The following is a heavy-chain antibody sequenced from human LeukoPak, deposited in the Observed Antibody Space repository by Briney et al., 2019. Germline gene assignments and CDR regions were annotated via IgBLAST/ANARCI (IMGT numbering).Heavy chain of an antibody. J-gene: IGHJ4*02. CDR3: AKSDSSSWFFDY. D-gene: IGHD6-13*01. CDR1: GFTFSSCE. V-gene: IGHV3-23*01. CDR2: ISGSGGST. Sequence: GGSLRLSCAAFGFTFSSCEMSWVRQAPGKGLEWVSAISGSGGSTYYADSVKGRFTISRDNSKNTLYLQMNSLRAEDTAVYYCAKSDSSSWFFDYWGQGTLVTVSS.